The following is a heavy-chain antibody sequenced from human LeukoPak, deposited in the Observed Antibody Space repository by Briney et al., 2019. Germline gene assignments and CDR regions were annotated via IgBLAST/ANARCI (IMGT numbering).Heavy chain of an antibody. CDR2: IYYSGST. D-gene: IGHD6-13*01. Sequence: PSETLSLTCTVSGGSISSSSYYWGWIRQPPGKGLEWIGSIYYSGSTYYNPSLKSRVTISVDTSKNQFSLKLSSVTAADTAVYYYAIQYSSSWYYFQHWGQGTLVTVSS. J-gene: IGHJ1*01. CDR1: GGSISSSSYY. V-gene: IGHV4-39*01. CDR3: AIQYSSSWYYFQH.